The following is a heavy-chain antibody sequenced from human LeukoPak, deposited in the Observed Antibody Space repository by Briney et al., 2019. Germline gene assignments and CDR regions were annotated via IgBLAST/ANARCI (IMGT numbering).Heavy chain of an antibody. CDR2: INPNSGGT. D-gene: IGHD5-12*01. CDR3: ARDDGGYDSADY. J-gene: IGHJ4*02. Sequence: ASVKVSCKASGYTFTGYYIHWVRQAPGQGLEWMGWINPNSGGTRYAQKFQGRVTMTRDTSISTAYMELSRLRSDDTAVYYCARDDGGYDSADYWGQGTLVTVSS. V-gene: IGHV1-2*02. CDR1: GYTFTGYY.